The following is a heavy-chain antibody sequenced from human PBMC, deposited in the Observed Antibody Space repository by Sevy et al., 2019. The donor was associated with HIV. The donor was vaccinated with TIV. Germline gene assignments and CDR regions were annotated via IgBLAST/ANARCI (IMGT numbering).Heavy chain of an antibody. J-gene: IGHJ4*02. CDR2: IFSSCST. D-gene: IGHD6-19*01. CDR3: VSLFLSYRSGWSYFDY. V-gene: IGHV3-66*02. CDR1: GFTVNDKY. Sequence: GGSLRLSCAISGFTVNDKYIIWVRQAPGKGLEWVSVIFSSCSTYYADSAKGRFTISRDNSKNTVYLQMNSLRAEDTAVYYCVSLFLSYRSGWSYFDYWGQGTLVTVSS.